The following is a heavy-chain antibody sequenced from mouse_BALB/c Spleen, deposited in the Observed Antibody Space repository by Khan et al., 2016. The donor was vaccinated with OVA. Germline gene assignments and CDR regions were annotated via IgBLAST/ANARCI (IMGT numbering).Heavy chain of an antibody. CDR1: GYPFTTYW. J-gene: IGHJ2*01. CDR3: ARDRIDY. CDR2: INPTSGYT. V-gene: IGHV1-7*01. Sequence: VELVESGAELAKPGASVKMSCKASGYPFTTYWMHWVKQRPGQGLEWIGYINPTSGYTDYNQKFKDKATLTADNSSSTAYMQLSSLTSDDSAGYYCARDRIDYWGQGTTLTGSS.